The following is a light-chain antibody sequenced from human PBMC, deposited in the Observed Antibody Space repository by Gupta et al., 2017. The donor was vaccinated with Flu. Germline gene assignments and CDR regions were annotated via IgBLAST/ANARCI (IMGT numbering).Light chain of an antibody. CDR1: SSDVGAFNY. V-gene: IGLV2-14*01. J-gene: IGLJ1*01. Sequence: VQTTTISCTVTSSDVGAFNYVSWYQQHPGKAPKFIIYEVSNRPSGVSDRFSGSKSGNTASLTISGLQTEDEADYYCFSYTTRTTPYVFGTGTKVTVL. CDR2: EVS. CDR3: FSYTTRTTPYV.